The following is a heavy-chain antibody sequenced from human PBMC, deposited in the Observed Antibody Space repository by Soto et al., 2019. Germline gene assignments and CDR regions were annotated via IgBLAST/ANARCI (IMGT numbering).Heavy chain of an antibody. J-gene: IGHJ4*02. D-gene: IGHD6-19*01. CDR1: GFSLSTRGVG. V-gene: IGHV2-5*02. CDR3: AHRGSSWQLDY. CDR2: MYWDDDK. Sequence: QITLKESGPTLVRPTQTLTLTCTFSGFSLSTRGVGVGWIRQPPGKALEWLGLMYWDDDKRYSPSLKSRLTITKDTSKNQVVLTMTNLDPVDTAPYYCAHRGSSWQLDYWGQGTLVTVSS.